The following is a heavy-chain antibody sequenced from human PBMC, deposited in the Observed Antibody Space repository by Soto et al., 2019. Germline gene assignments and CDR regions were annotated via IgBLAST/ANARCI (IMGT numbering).Heavy chain of an antibody. D-gene: IGHD2-2*01. CDR3: AKWPRYCSSTSCSYYFDY. CDR2: ISYDGSNK. Sequence: PGGSLRLSCAASGFTFSSYGMHWVRQAPGKGLEWVAVISYDGSNKYYADSVKGRFTISRDNSKNTLYLQMNSLRAEDTAVYYCAKWPRYCSSTSCSYYFDYWGQGTLVTVSS. V-gene: IGHV3-30*18. CDR1: GFTFSSYG. J-gene: IGHJ4*02.